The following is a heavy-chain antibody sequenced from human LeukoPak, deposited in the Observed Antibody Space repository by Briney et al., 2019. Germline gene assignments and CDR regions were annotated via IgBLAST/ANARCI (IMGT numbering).Heavy chain of an antibody. J-gene: IGHJ4*02. V-gene: IGHV3-66*02. CDR2: IYSGGST. CDR3: ARDDCSSTSCYWDFDY. Sequence: GGSLRLSCAASGFTVSSNYMSWVRQAPGKGLEWVSVIYSGGSTYYADSVKGRFTISRDNSKNTLYLQMNSLRAGDTAVYYCARDDCSSTSCYWDFDYWGQGTLVTVSS. CDR1: GFTVSSNY. D-gene: IGHD2-2*01.